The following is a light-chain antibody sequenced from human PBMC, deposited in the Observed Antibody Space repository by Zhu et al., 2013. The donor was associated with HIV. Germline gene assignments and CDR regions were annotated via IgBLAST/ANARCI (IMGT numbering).Light chain of an antibody. V-gene: IGKV1-5*03. CDR1: QSIGNW. J-gene: IGKJ4*01. Sequence: DIQMAQSPSTLSASIGDRIIIICRASQSIGNWLAWYQQQPGKAPKLLIYQASSLQSGVPSRFSGSGSGTEFTLTISSLQPDDVATYYCQHYDGFSIFGGGTKVDIK. CDR3: QHYDGFSI. CDR2: QAS.